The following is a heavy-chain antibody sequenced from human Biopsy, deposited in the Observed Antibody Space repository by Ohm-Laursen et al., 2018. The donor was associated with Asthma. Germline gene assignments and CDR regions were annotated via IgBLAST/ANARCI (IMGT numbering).Heavy chain of an antibody. D-gene: IGHD1-1*01. J-gene: IGHJ3*02. CDR3: VRDGTDDAFDI. Sequence: SLRLSCAASGFSFNSYGMHWVRQAPGKGLEWVGVISKDASTQDYADSVKGRFTMARDNSKNTLDLQMNSLREEDTAVYYCVRDGTDDAFDIWGQGTVVSVPS. CDR1: GFSFNSYG. V-gene: IGHV3-30*03. CDR2: ISKDASTQ.